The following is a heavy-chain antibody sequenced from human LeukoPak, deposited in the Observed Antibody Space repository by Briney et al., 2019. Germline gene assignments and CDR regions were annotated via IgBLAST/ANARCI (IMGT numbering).Heavy chain of an antibody. CDR1: GFSLSTSGMR. Sequence: SGPALVKPTQTLTLTCTFSGFSLSTSGMRVSWICQPPGKALEWLARIDWDDDKFYSTSLKTRLTISKDTSKNQVVLTMTNMDPVDTATYYCARIYGDYVIDYWGQGTLVTVSS. D-gene: IGHD4-17*01. CDR3: ARIYGDYVIDY. CDR2: IDWDDDK. J-gene: IGHJ4*02. V-gene: IGHV2-70*04.